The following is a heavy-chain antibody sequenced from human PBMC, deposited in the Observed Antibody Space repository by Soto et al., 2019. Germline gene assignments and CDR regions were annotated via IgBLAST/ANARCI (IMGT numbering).Heavy chain of an antibody. CDR3: ASSIMGEVVITAVDAFDI. D-gene: IGHD3-22*01. CDR1: GGTFSSYA. CDR2: IIPIFGTA. J-gene: IGHJ3*02. V-gene: IGHV1-69*01. Sequence: QVQLVQSGAEVKKPGSSVKVSCKASGGTFSSYAISWVRQAPGQGLEWMGGIIPIFGTANYAQKFQGRVTITADESTSTAYMELSSLRSEDTAVYYCASSIMGEVVITAVDAFDIWGQGTMVTVSS.